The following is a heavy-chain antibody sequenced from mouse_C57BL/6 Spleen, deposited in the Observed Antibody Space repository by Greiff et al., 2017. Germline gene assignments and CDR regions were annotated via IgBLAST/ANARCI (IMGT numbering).Heavy chain of an antibody. CDR2: INPNYGTT. CDR3: ARVDGSSFYYAMDY. CDR1: GYSFTDYN. J-gene: IGHJ4*01. V-gene: IGHV1-39*01. D-gene: IGHD1-1*01. Sequence: VQLKQSGPELVKPGASVKISCKASGYSFTDYNMNWVKQSNGKSLEWIGVINPNYGTTSYNQKFKGKATLTVDQSSSTAYMQLNSLTSEDSAVYYCARVDGSSFYYAMDYWGQGTSVTVSS.